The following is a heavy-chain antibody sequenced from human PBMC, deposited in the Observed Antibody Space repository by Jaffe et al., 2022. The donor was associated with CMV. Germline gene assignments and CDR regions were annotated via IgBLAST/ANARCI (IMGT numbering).Heavy chain of an antibody. V-gene: IGHV2-26*01. D-gene: IGHD3-3*01. CDR1: GFSLSESRMG. J-gene: IGHJ6*02. CDR2: IFSSDGK. CDR3: ARVIVGVLNNNYYYALDI. Sequence: QVTLKESGPVLVKPTETLTLTCTVSGFSLSESRMGVSWIRQPPGKALEWLAHIFSSDGKSFNTSLKSRLAISKDTSKSQVVLTVTNMDPVDTATYYCARVIVGVLNNNYYYALDIWGQGTTVTVSS.